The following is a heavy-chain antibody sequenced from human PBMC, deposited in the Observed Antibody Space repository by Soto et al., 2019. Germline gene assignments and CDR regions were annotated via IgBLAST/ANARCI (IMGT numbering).Heavy chain of an antibody. J-gene: IGHJ4*02. Sequence: QVQLVQSGAEVKKPGASVNVSCKASGYTFTVYYMHWVRQAPGQGLAWMGWINPKSGGTRYPQKFQGRGTMTWDTSISTAYTALTRLRSDDTAVYYCARDLAKGGGSAGFDYWGQGTLFTVSS. V-gene: IGHV1-2*02. CDR2: INPKSGGT. D-gene: IGHD1-26*01. CDR1: GYTFTVYY. CDR3: ARDLAKGGGSAGFDY.